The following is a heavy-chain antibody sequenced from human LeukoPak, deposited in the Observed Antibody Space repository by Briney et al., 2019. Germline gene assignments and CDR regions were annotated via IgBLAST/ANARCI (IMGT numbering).Heavy chain of an antibody. CDR2: ISRSSDYI. CDR3: TREELSY. Sequence: GGSLRLSCAASGFTFSSYNMNWVRQAPGKGLEWVSSISRSSDYIYYADSVKGRFTISRDNAKNSLYLQMNSLRAEDTAVYYCTREELSYWGQGTLVTVSS. V-gene: IGHV3-21*01. J-gene: IGHJ4*02. D-gene: IGHD1-26*01. CDR1: GFTFSSYN.